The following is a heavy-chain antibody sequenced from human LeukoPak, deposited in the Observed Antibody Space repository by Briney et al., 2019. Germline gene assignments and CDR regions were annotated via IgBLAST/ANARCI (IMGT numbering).Heavy chain of an antibody. CDR1: GGSITNYY. Sequence: KPSETLSLTCTVSGGSITNYYWSWIRQPPGKGLEWLGYIYYTGATKYNPSLESRVTISVDTSKSQFSLQLSSVTAADTAVYYCARRGYSYVLVGGYYYYYYMDVWGKGTTVTISS. CDR3: ARRGYSYVLVGGYYYYYYMDV. CDR2: IYYTGAT. V-gene: IGHV4-59*01. D-gene: IGHD5-18*01. J-gene: IGHJ6*03.